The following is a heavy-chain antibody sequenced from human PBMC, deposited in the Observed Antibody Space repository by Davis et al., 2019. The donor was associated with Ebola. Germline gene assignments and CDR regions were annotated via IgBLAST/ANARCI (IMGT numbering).Heavy chain of an antibody. CDR3: ARSIAVAGTGRNWFDP. D-gene: IGHD6-19*01. Sequence: GESLKISCAASGFTLSSYDMHWVRQAPGKGLEGVATISYDGSNKYYVDSVKGRFTISRDNAKNTLYLQMNSLRAEDTAVYYCARSIAVAGTGRNWFDPWGQGTLVTVSS. CDR2: ISYDGSNK. CDR1: GFTLSSYD. J-gene: IGHJ5*02. V-gene: IGHV3-30-3*01.